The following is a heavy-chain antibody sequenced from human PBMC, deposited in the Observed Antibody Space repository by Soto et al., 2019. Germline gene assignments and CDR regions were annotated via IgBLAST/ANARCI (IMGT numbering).Heavy chain of an antibody. V-gene: IGHV3-48*01. CDR2: ISSSSSTI. J-gene: IGHJ4*02. Sequence: PGGSLRLSCAASGFTFSSYSMNWVRQAPGKGLEWVSYISSSSSTIYYADSVKGRFTISRDNAKNSLYLQMNSLRAEDTAVYYCARDLFTAPYYDFWSGYLDYWGQGTLVTVSS. CDR3: ARDLFTAPYYDFWSGYLDY. CDR1: GFTFSSYS. D-gene: IGHD3-3*01.